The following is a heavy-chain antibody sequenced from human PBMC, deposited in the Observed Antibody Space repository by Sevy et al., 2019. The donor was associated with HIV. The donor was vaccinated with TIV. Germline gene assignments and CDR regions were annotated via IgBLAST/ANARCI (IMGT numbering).Heavy chain of an antibody. D-gene: IGHD4-17*01. V-gene: IGHV3-48*03. CDR3: ARDLPPSATTVAHFDC. Sequence: GFLRLSCVASGFTFSSYEMNWGRPAPGKGLEWVSYISNSGNSMYYSDSVKGRFTIFRDNARNSLYLQMNSLRAEDTAVYYCARDLPPSATTVAHFDCWGQGTLVTVSS. J-gene: IGHJ4*02. CDR2: ISNSGNSM. CDR1: GFTFSSYE.